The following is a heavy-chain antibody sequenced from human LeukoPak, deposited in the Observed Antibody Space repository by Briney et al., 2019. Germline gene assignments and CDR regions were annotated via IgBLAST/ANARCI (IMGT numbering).Heavy chain of an antibody. CDR1: GGSFSDYY. J-gene: IGHJ6*02. V-gene: IGHV4-34*01. CDR2: INHSGST. Sequence: PSETLSLTCAVYGGSFSDYYWSWIRQPPGKGLEWIGEINHSGSTNYNPSLKSRVTISVDTSKNQFSLKLSSVTAADTAVYYCASPGFLERSYYYGMDVWGQGTTVTVSS. CDR3: ASPGFLERSYYYGMDV. D-gene: IGHD3-3*01.